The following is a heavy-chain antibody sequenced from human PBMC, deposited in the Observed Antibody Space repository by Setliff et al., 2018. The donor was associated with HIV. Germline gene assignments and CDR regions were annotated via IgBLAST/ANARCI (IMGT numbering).Heavy chain of an antibody. CDR2: ISFDGSDK. J-gene: IGHJ4*02. CDR3: AREFSGTRYRYFDS. V-gene: IGHV3-30*04. Sequence: GGSLRLSCAVSGSTFSNYAMHWVRQASGKGLEWVAVISFDGSDKYYADSVKGRFTLSRDNSKNTLYLQMNSLRAEDTAVYYCAREFSGTRYRYFDSWGQGTLVTVSS. D-gene: IGHD5-12*01. CDR1: GSTFSNYA.